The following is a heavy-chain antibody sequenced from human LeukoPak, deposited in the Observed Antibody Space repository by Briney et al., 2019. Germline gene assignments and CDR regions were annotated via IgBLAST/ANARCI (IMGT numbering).Heavy chain of an antibody. CDR3: AREYGDYDYYYMDV. D-gene: IGHD4-17*01. V-gene: IGHV1-69*05. Sequence: ASVKVSCKASGGTFSSYAISWVRQAPGQGLEWMGGIIPIFGTANYAQKFQGRVTMTRDTSISTAYMELSRLRSDDTAVYYCAREYGDYDYYYMDVWGKGTTVTVSS. CDR1: GGTFSSYA. J-gene: IGHJ6*03. CDR2: IIPIFGTA.